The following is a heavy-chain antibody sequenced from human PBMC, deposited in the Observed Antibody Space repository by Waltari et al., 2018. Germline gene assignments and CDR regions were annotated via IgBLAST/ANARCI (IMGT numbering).Heavy chain of an antibody. CDR2: INTNTGNP. V-gene: IGHV7-4-1*02. Sequence: QVQLVQSGSELKKPGASVKVSCKASGYIFTTYGINWVRQAPGQGLEWRGWINTNTGNPTYVQGFTGRFVFSVDTSVSTAYLQISSLKAEDSAIYYCARGGGTFSKPQYFDSWGQGTRVTVSS. D-gene: IGHD1-26*01. CDR3: ARGGGTFSKPQYFDS. CDR1: GYIFTTYG. J-gene: IGHJ4*02.